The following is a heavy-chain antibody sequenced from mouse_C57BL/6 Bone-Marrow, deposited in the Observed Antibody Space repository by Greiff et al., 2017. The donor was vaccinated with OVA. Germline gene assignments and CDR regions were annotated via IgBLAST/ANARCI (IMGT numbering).Heavy chain of an antibody. CDR3: ARESFDV. CDR2: INYDGSST. V-gene: IGHV5-16*01. CDR1: GFTFSDYY. Sequence: EVHLVESEGGLVQPGSSMKLSCTASGFTFSDYYMAWVRQVPEKGLEWVANINYDGSSTYYLDSLKSRFIISRDNAKNILYLQMSSLKSEDIATYYCARESFDVWGTGTTVTVSS. J-gene: IGHJ1*03.